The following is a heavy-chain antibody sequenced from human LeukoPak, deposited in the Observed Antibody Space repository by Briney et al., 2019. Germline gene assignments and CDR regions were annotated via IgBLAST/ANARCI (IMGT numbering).Heavy chain of an antibody. D-gene: IGHD3-10*01. J-gene: IGHJ4*02. CDR2: ISSTSSYI. Sequence: GGSLRLSCAASGFTFSSYSIHWVRQTPGKGLEWVSSISSTSSYIYYADSVKGRFTISRDNAKNTVYLQMKSLRAKDTAVYYCARDWAGSSCDYWGQGTLVTVSS. CDR1: GFTFSSYS. CDR3: ARDWAGSSCDY. V-gene: IGHV3-21*01.